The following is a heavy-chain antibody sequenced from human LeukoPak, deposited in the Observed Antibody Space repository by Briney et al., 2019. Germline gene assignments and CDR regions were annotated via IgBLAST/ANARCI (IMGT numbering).Heavy chain of an antibody. D-gene: IGHD2-15*01. CDR1: GYTFTSYD. CDR3: ARGPKDIVVRWSVEGDYFDY. J-gene: IGHJ4*02. Sequence: ASVNVSCKASGYTFTSYDINWVRQATGQGIEWMGWMNANSGNTGYAQKFQGRVTITRNTSISTAYMELSSLRSEDTAVYYCARGPKDIVVRWSVEGDYFDYWGQGTLVTVSS. CDR2: MNANSGNT. V-gene: IGHV1-8*03.